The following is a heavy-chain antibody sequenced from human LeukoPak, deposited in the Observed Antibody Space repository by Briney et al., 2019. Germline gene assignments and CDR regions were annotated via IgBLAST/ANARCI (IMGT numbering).Heavy chain of an antibody. Sequence: GGSLRLSCAASGFTFDDYAMLWVRQAPGKGLEWVSGISWNSGSIGYADSVKGRFTISRDNAKNSLYLQMNSLRAEDTALYYCAKGPWGAVAGTELDYWGQGTLVTVSS. CDR1: GFTFDDYA. CDR2: ISWNSGSI. V-gene: IGHV3-9*01. D-gene: IGHD6-19*01. CDR3: AKGPWGAVAGTELDY. J-gene: IGHJ4*02.